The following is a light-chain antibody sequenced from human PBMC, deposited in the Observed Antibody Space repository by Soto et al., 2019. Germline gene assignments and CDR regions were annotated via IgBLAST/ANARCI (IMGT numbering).Light chain of an antibody. V-gene: IGKV4-1*01. CDR3: QQYHGTPPT. CDR2: RAS. CDR1: QTVLHDTNSKSY. J-gene: IGKJ2*01. Sequence: DIVMTQSPDSLIVSLGERATISCKSSQTVLHDTNSKSYLSWFQQKPGQPPKLLISRASTRESGVSARFRGSGSETDFTLTISDVQAEDVGVYYCQQYHGTPPTFGQGSKLEI.